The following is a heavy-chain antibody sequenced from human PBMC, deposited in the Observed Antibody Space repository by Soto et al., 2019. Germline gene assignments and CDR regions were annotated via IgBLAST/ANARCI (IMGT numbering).Heavy chain of an antibody. D-gene: IGHD2-2*01. V-gene: IGHV3-33*01. CDR2: IWYDGSNK. CDR1: GFTFSSYG. Sequence: GGSLRLSCAASGFTFSSYGMHWVRQAPGKGLEWVAVIWYDGSNKYYADSVKGRFTISRDNSKNTLFLQMNSLRAEDTAVYYCARVADCSSTSCYVNYYYYYYMDVWGKGTTVTVSS. J-gene: IGHJ6*03. CDR3: ARVADCSSTSCYVNYYYYYYMDV.